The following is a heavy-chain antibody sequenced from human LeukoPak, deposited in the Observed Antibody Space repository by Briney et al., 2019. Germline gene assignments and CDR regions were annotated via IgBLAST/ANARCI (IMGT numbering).Heavy chain of an antibody. CDR2: ISAYNGNT. V-gene: IGHV1-18*04. CDR1: GYTFTSYH. J-gene: IGHJ6*03. CDR3: ARVFCSSTSCYGDYYYYYMDV. D-gene: IGHD2-2*01. Sequence: ASVTVSCKASGYTFTSYHMHWVRQAPGQGLEWMGWISAYNGNTNYAQKLQGRVTMTTDTSTSTAYMELRSLRSDDTAVYYCARVFCSSTSCYGDYYYYYMDVWGKGTTATISS.